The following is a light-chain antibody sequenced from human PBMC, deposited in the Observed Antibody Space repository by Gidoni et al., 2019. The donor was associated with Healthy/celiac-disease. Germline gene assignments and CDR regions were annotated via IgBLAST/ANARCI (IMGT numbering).Light chain of an antibody. CDR1: QSISSW. Sequence: DIQMTQSPSTLSASVGDRVTITCRASQSISSWLAWYQQKPGKAPKLLIYDASSLERGVPSRFGGSGSGTEFTLTISSLQPDDFATYFGQQYNSYYTFGQGTKLEIK. V-gene: IGKV1-5*01. CDR2: DAS. J-gene: IGKJ2*01. CDR3: QQYNSYYT.